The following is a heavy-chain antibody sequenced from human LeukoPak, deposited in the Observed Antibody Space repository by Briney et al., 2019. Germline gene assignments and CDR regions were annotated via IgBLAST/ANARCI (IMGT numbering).Heavy chain of an antibody. CDR3: AKAPVTSCRGAFCYPLDS. J-gene: IGHJ4*02. D-gene: IGHD2-15*01. Sequence: GGSLRLSCAASQFTFTTYWMSWVRQAPGKGLEWVSAISSSDDGTYHAGSVRGRFTISRDSSKNTLYLQMNNLRTEDAAIYYCAKAPVTSCRGAFCYPLDSWGQGTLVTVSS. CDR2: ISSSDDGT. CDR1: QFTFTTYW. V-gene: IGHV3-23*01.